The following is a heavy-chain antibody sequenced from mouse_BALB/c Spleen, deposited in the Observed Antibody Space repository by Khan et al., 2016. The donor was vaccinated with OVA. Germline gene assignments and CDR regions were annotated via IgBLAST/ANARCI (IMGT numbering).Heavy chain of an antibody. Sequence: QIQLVQSGAELVRPGSSVKISCKASGYAFSNYWMNWVKQRPGQGLEWIGQIYPGDGDTSCNGKFRGKATLTADKSSSTAYMQLNSLTSEDSAVYCWARSEYDYFAYWCQVTLVTVSA. D-gene: IGHD2-14*01. J-gene: IGHJ3*01. CDR2: IYPGDGDT. CDR1: GYAFSNYW. V-gene: IGHV1-80*01. CDR3: ARSEYDYFAY.